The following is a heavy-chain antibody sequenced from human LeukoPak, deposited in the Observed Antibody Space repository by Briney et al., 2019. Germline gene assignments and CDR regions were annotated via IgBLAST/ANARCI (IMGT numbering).Heavy chain of an antibody. J-gene: IGHJ4*02. D-gene: IGHD2-2*01. CDR1: GGSFSGYY. CDR3: ARCDCSSTSCYSADY. Sequence: SETLSLTCAVYGGSFSGYYWGWIRQPPGKGLEWIGEINHSGSTNYNPSLKSRVTISVDTSKNQFSLKLSSVTAADTAVYYCARCDCSSTSCYSADYWGQGTLVTVSS. CDR2: INHSGST. V-gene: IGHV4-34*01.